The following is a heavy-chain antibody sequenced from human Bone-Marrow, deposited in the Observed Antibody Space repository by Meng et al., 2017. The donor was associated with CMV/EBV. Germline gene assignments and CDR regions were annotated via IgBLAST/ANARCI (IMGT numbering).Heavy chain of an antibody. Sequence: ASVKVSCKASGYTFTSYGISWVRQAPGQGLEWMGWISAYNGNTNYAQKLQGRVTMTTDTSTSTAYMELSSLTSDDTAVYYCARDPQPEIYEFWSGYHYDYWGQGTLVTVSS. CDR1: GYTFTSYG. V-gene: IGHV1-18*01. D-gene: IGHD3-3*01. CDR2: ISAYNGNT. J-gene: IGHJ4*02. CDR3: ARDPQPEIYEFWSGYHYDY.